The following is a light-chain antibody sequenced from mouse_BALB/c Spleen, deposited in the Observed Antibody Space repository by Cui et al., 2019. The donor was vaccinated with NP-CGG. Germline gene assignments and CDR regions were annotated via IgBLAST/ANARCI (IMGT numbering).Light chain of an antibody. CDR1: TGAVTTSNF. CDR3: ALWYSNHWV. Sequence: AGVTKECALTTSPGETVTLTCRSSTGAVTTSNFANWVQEKPDHLFTGLIGGTNNRAPGVPARFSGSLIGDKAALTITGAQTEDEAIYFCALWYSNHWVFGGGTKLTVL. J-gene: IGLJ1*01. V-gene: IGLV1*01. CDR2: GTN.